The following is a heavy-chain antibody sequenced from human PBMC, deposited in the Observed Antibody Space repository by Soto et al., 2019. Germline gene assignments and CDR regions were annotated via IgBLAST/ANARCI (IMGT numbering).Heavy chain of an antibody. J-gene: IGHJ4*02. CDR3: ASLFMQQLAFDY. V-gene: IGHV4-30-2*01. CDR1: GGSISGGGYS. D-gene: IGHD6-13*01. CDR2: IYHSGST. Sequence: NPSETLSLTCGVSGGSISGGGYSWSWIRQPPGKGLEWIGYIYHSGSTYYNPSLKSRVTISVDRSKNQFSLKLSSVTAADTAVYYCASLFMQQLAFDYWGQGTLVTVSS.